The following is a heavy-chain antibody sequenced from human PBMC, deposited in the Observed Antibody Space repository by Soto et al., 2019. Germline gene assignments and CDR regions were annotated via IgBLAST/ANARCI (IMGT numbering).Heavy chain of an antibody. J-gene: IGHJ6*02. CDR2: MNPNSGNT. V-gene: IGHV1-8*01. Sequence: QVQLVQSGAEVKKPGASVKVSCKASGYTFTSYDINWVRQATGQGLEWMGWMNPNSGNTGYAQKFQGRVTMTRNTXIXTXXVELSSLRSEDTAGYYCARGRRGCDWLFHYYGMDVWGQGTTDTVSS. CDR1: GYTFTSYD. CDR3: ARGRRGCDWLFHYYGMDV. D-gene: IGHD3-9*01.